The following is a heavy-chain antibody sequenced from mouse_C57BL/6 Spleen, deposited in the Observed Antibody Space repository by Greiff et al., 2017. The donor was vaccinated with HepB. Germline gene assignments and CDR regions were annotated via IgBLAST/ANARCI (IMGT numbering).Heavy chain of an antibody. CDR3: ATGAMDY. V-gene: IGHV5-4*01. J-gene: IGHJ4*01. CDR1: GFTFSSYA. D-gene: IGHD4-1*01. CDR2: ISDGGSYT. Sequence: EVQGVESGGGLVKPGGSLKLSCAASGFTFSSYAMSWVRQTPEKRLEWVATISDGGSYTYYPDNVKGRFTISRDNAKNNLYLQMSHLKSEDTAMYYCATGAMDYWGQGTSVTVSS.